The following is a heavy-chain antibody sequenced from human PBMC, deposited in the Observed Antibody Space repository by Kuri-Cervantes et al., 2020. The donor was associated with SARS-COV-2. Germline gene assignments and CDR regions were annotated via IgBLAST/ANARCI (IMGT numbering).Heavy chain of an antibody. V-gene: IGHV1-2*02. CDR3: ARAFKYGHIWFGELTNAFDI. Sequence: ASVKVSCKASGYTFTGYYMHWVRQAPGQGLEWMGWINPNSGGTNYAQKFQGRVTMTRDTSISTAYMELSRLRSDDTAVYYRARAFKYGHIWFGELTNAFDIWGQGTMVTVSS. CDR1: GYTFTGYY. J-gene: IGHJ3*02. D-gene: IGHD3-10*01. CDR2: INPNSGGT.